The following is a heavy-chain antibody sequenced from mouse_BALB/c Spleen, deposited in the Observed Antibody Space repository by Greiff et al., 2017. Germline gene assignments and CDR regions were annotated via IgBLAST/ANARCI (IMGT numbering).Heavy chain of an antibody. Sequence: EVKLMESGGGLVQPGGSRKLSCAASGFTFSSFGMHWVRQAPEKGLEWVAYISSGSSTIYYADTVKGRFTISRDNPKNTLFLQMTSLRSEDTAMYYCARDPHYYGSSSYAMDYWGQGTSVTVSS. V-gene: IGHV5-17*02. CDR2: ISSGSSTI. J-gene: IGHJ4*01. CDR1: GFTFSSFG. CDR3: ARDPHYYGSSSYAMDY. D-gene: IGHD1-1*01.